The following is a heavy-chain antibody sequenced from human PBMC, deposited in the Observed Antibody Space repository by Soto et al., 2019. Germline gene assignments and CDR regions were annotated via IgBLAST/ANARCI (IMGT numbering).Heavy chain of an antibody. D-gene: IGHD3-10*01. Sequence: GVSLRLSCAASGFTFSSYWIHWVLQAPGKGLEWVSRINSDGSSTSYADYVKGRFTISRDNVKNTLHLQMNSLRAEDTAVYYCARGITPGDYWGQGT. V-gene: IGHV3-74*01. J-gene: IGHJ4*02. CDR3: ARGITPGDY. CDR2: INSDGSST. CDR1: GFTFSSYW.